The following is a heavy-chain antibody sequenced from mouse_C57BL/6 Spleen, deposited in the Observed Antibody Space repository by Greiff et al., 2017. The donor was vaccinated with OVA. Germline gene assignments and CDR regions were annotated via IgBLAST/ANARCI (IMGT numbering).Heavy chain of an antibody. Sequence: EVQLQQSGPVLVKPGASVKMSCKASGYTFTDYYMNWVKQSHGKSLEWIGVINPYNGGTSYNQKFKGKATLTVAQSSSTGYMELNRRTSEATEVYYSDRETAQAWIAYWGQGTLVTVSA. CDR1: GYTFTDYY. D-gene: IGHD3-2*02. CDR2: INPYNGGT. V-gene: IGHV1-19*01. J-gene: IGHJ3*01. CDR3: DRETAQAWIAY.